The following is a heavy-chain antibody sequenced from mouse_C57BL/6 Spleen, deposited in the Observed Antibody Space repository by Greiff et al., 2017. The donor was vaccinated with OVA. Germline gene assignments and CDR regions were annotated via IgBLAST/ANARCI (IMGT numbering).Heavy chain of an antibody. J-gene: IGHJ4*01. CDR2: IYPGNSDT. CDR1: GYTFTSYW. D-gene: IGHD1-1*01. CDR3: TRLNPYDGSSPYYYAMDY. Sequence: VHVKQSGTVLARPGASVKMSCKTSGYTFTSYWMHWVKQRPGQGLEWIGAIYPGNSDTSYNQKFKGKAKLTAVTSASTAYMELSSLTNEDSAVYYCTRLNPYDGSSPYYYAMDYWGQGTSVTVSS. V-gene: IGHV1-5*01.